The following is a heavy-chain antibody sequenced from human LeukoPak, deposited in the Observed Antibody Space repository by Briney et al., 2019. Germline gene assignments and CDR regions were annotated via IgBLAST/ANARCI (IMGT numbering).Heavy chain of an antibody. CDR2: IYHSGST. V-gene: IGHV4-59*01. D-gene: IGHD6-6*01. J-gene: IGHJ1*01. Sequence: SETLSLTCTVSGGSISTYYWNWIRQPPGKGLEWIGYIYHSGSTNYNPFLQSRVTISVDTSKNQFSLNLNSVTAADTAVYYCARGGAARLHFQNWGQGTLVTVSS. CDR3: ARGGAARLHFQN. CDR1: GGSISTYY.